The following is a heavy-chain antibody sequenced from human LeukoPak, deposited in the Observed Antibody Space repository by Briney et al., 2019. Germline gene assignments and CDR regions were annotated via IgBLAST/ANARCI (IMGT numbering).Heavy chain of an antibody. V-gene: IGHV3-21*01. Sequence: GGSLRLSCAASGFTFDDYGMSWVRQAPGKGLEWVSSISSSSSYIYYADSVKGRFTISRDNAKNSLYLQMNSLRAEDTAVYYCARDYYGCSFDYWGQGTLVTVSP. CDR1: GFTFDDYG. CDR3: ARDYYGCSFDY. CDR2: ISSSSSYI. D-gene: IGHD3-10*01. J-gene: IGHJ4*02.